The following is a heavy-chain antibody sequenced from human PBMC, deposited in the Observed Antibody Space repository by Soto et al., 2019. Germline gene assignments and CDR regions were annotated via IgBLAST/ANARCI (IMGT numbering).Heavy chain of an antibody. CDR2: LYSGGST. V-gene: IGHV3-53*02. J-gene: IGHJ3*02. Sequence: EVQLVETGGGLIQPGWSLRLSCAASGLIVSTNYMNWARQDPGKGLEWVSVLYSGGSTHYAGPVKGRFIISRYNSKNTLYRQMNSLRAQDTAVYYCVRDRPGDEGDDFDILGPGTVVTFSS. D-gene: IGHD3-10*01. CDR1: GLIVSTNY. CDR3: VRDRPGDEGDDFDI.